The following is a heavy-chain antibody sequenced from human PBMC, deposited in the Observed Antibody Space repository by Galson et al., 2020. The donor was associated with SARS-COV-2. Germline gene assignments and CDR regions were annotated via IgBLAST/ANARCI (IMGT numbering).Heavy chain of an antibody. CDR3: ARSGYSSSWYLFDY. CDR2: IIPILGIA. CDR1: GGTFSSYT. Sequence: SVTLSCKASGGTFSSYTLSWVRQAPGQGLEWMGRIIPILGIANYAQKFQGRVTITADKSTSTAYMELSSLRSEDTAVYYCARSGYSSSWYLFDYWGQGTLVTVSS. V-gene: IGHV1-69*02. J-gene: IGHJ4*02. D-gene: IGHD6-13*01.